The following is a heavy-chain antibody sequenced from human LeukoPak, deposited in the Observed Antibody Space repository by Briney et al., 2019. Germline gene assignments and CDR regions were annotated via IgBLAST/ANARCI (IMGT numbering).Heavy chain of an antibody. Sequence: PGGSLRLSCAASGFAFSTFAMIWVRQPPGKGLEWVSSIFPSGGEIHYADSVRGRFTISRDNSKSTLSLQMNSLRAEDTAVYYCATGSMNPYYYYYMAVWGKGTTVTISS. V-gene: IGHV3-23*01. CDR2: IFPSGGEI. CDR1: GFAFSTFA. CDR3: ATGSMNPYYYYYMAV. J-gene: IGHJ6*03. D-gene: IGHD1-26*01.